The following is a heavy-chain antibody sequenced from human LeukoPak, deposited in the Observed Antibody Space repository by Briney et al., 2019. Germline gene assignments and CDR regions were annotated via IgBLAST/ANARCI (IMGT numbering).Heavy chain of an antibody. J-gene: IGHJ4*02. CDR2: ISYHGSNA. V-gene: IGHV3-30*04. Sequence: GGSLRLSCAASGFTFSSFAMHWVRQAPGRGLEWVAAISYHGSNAYYADSVKGRFTISRDNSKNTLCLQMNSLRAEDTAVYYCARGPPNWGYDYWGPGTLVTVSS. CDR1: GFTFSSFA. D-gene: IGHD7-27*01. CDR3: ARGPPNWGYDY.